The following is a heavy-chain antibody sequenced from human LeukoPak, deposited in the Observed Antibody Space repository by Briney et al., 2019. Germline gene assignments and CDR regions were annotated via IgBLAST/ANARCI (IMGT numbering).Heavy chain of an antibody. J-gene: IGHJ4*02. CDR3: ARVDYGDYGYFDY. CDR1: GGSISSGGYS. D-gene: IGHD4-17*01. CDR2: IYHSGST. V-gene: IGHV4-30-2*01. Sequence: SETLSLTCAVSGGSISSGGYSWSWIRQPPGKGLEWIGYIYHSGSTYYNPSLKSRVTISVDRSKNQFSLKLSSVTAADTAGYYCARVDYGDYGYFDYWGQGTLVTVSS.